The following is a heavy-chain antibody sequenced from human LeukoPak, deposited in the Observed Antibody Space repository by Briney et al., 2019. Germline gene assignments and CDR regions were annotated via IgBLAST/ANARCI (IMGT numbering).Heavy chain of an antibody. J-gene: IGHJ4*02. D-gene: IGHD2-2*01. V-gene: IGHV1-2*02. CDR1: GYTFTGYY. Sequence: GASVKVSCKASGYTFTGYYMHWVRQAPGQGLEWMGWINPNSGGTNYAQKFQGRVTMTRDTSISTAYMELSRPRSDDTAVYYCARSALSRYCSSTSCKGYYFDYWGQGTLDTVSS. CDR2: INPNSGGT. CDR3: ARSALSRYCSSTSCKGYYFDY.